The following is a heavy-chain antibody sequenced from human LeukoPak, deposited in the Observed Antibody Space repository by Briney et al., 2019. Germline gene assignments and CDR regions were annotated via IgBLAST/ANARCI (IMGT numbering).Heavy chain of an antibody. D-gene: IGHD5-12*01. V-gene: IGHV3-74*01. J-gene: IGHJ4*02. Sequence: PGGSLRLSCVGSGFTFSDYWMHWVRKAPGKGLVWVSRINSDGSNTNYAGSVKGRFTISRDNAKNTLYLQMNSLRVEDTAVYYCASGYARSARHQSDFWGQGTVVTVSS. CDR2: INSDGSNT. CDR3: ASGYARSARHQSDF. CDR1: GFTFSDYW.